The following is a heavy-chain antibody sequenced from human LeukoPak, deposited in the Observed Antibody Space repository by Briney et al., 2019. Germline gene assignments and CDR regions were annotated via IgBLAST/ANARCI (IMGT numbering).Heavy chain of an antibody. J-gene: IGHJ4*02. Sequence: PGGSLSLSRAASGFTLGDYGMSWVRPAPGQGREGVCGINWNGGSTGYADSVERRFTISRDNAKNSQYLQMNSLRVEDTALYYCARAQTYGDSRLLLDYWGQGTLVTVSS. CDR3: ARAQTYGDSRLLLDY. CDR1: GFTLGDYG. CDR2: INWNGGST. V-gene: IGHV3-20*04. D-gene: IGHD2-21*02.